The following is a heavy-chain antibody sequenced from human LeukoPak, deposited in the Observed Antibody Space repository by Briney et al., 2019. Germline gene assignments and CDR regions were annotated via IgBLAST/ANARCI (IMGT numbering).Heavy chain of an antibody. V-gene: IGHV1-2*02. D-gene: IGHD6-19*01. CDR1: GYTFTAYY. CDR2: INPSSGST. J-gene: IGHJ5*01. CDR3: ARRHSGGNWFDS. Sequence: VASVKVSCKPSGYTFTAYYMHWVRQAPGQGLEWMGWINPSSGSTDYAQKFQGRVTMTRDTSISTAYMELSGLTSDDTAVYYCARRHSGGNWFDSWGQGTLVTVSS.